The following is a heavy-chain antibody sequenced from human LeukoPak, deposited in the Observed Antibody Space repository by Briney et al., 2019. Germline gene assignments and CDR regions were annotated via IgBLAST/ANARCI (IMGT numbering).Heavy chain of an antibody. J-gene: IGHJ2*01. CDR2: IYHSGST. CDR3: ASRYCTNGVCAPNWYFDL. Sequence: SETLSLTCTVSGYSNSSGYYWGWIRQPPGKGLEWIGSIYHSGSTYYNPSLKSRVTISVDTSKNQFSLKLSSVTAADTAVYYCASRYCTNGVCAPNWYFDLWGRGTLVTVSS. CDR1: GYSNSSGYY. V-gene: IGHV4-38-2*02. D-gene: IGHD2-8*01.